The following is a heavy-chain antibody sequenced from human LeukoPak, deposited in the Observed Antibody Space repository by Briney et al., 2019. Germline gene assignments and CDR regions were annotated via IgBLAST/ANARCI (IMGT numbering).Heavy chain of an antibody. Sequence: SVKVSCKASGYTFTSYDINWVRQAPGRGLEWMGGIIPIFGTANYAQKFQGRVTITTDESTSTAYMELSSLRSEDTAVYYCARDMVRRAAFDIWGQGAMVTVSS. CDR2: IIPIFGTA. V-gene: IGHV1-69*05. J-gene: IGHJ3*02. D-gene: IGHD3-10*01. CDR1: GYTFTSYD. CDR3: ARDMVRRAAFDI.